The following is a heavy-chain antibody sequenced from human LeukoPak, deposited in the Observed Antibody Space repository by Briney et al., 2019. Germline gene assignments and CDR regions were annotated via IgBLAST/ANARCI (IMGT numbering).Heavy chain of an antibody. Sequence: GGSLRLSCAASGFTFSSYAMSWVRQAPGKGLEWVSAVSGSGGSTYYADSVKGRFTISRDNSKNTLYLQMNSLRAEDTAVYYCAKDQREYSSGWSLLFDYWGQGTLVTVSS. CDR1: GFTFSSYA. CDR2: VSGSGGST. V-gene: IGHV3-23*01. D-gene: IGHD6-19*01. CDR3: AKDQREYSSGWSLLFDY. J-gene: IGHJ4*02.